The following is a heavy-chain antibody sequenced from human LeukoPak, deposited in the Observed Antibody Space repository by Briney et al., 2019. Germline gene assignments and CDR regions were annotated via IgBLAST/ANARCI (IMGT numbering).Heavy chain of an antibody. J-gene: IGHJ5*02. CDR2: ISGEGVGT. CDR1: GFTSDDYA. CDR3: AKEGGRGLWFGELFS. Sequence: GGSLTLSCAASGFTSDDYAMHWVRQAQGKGLEWVSLISGEGVGTCYVDSVKGRFTISRDNRKNSLYLQMNSLRTEDTALYYCAKEGGRGLWFGELFSWGQGTLVTVSS. V-gene: IGHV3-43*02. D-gene: IGHD3-10*01.